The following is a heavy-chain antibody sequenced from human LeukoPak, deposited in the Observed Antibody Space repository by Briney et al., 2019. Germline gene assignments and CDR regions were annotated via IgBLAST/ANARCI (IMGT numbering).Heavy chain of an antibody. J-gene: IGHJ5*02. CDR3: ARVPTAMGGPAATENWFDP. Sequence: PSQTLSLTCTVSGGSISSGGHSWSWIRQPPGKGLEWIGYIYHSGSGSTYYNPSLKSRVTISIDKSKNQFSLKLSSVTAADTAVYYCARVPTAMGGPAATENWFDPWGQGTLVTVSS. D-gene: IGHD2-2*01. V-gene: IGHV4-30-2*01. CDR2: IYHSGSGST. CDR1: GGSISSGGHS.